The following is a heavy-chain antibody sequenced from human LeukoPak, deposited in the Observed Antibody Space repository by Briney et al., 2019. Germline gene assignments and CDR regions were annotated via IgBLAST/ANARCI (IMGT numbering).Heavy chain of an antibody. V-gene: IGHV4-31*01. D-gene: IGHD5-18*01. CDR1: GGSISSGGYY. Sequence: SETLSRTCTVSGGSISSGGYYRSWIRQHPGKGLEWIGYIYYSGSTYYNPSLKSQVTISVDTSKNQSSLKLSSVTAADTAVYYCAREPEYSYGYVDYWGQGTLVTVSS. CDR3: AREPEYSYGYVDY. CDR2: IYYSGST. J-gene: IGHJ4*02.